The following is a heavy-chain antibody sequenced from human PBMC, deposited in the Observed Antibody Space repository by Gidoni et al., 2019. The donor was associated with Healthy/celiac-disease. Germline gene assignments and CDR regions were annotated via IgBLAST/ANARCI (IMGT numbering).Heavy chain of an antibody. J-gene: IGHJ6*02. CDR1: GGTFSSYA. CDR3: ARARLTGTTSPYYGMDV. Sequence: QVQLVQSGAEVKKPGSSVKVSCKASGGTFSSYAISWVRQAPGQGLEWMGGIIPIFGTANYAQKFQGRVTITADESTSTAYMVLSSLRSEDTAVYYCARARLTGTTSPYYGMDVWGQGTTVTVSS. D-gene: IGHD1-20*01. V-gene: IGHV1-69*01. CDR2: IIPIFGTA.